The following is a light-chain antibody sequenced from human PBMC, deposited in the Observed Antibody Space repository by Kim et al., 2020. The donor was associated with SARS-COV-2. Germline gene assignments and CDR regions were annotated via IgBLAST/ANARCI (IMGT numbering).Light chain of an antibody. J-gene: IGLJ2*01. CDR1: KLGEKS. V-gene: IGLV3-1*01. CDR3: QAWDSSVI. Sequence: SYELTQPPSVSVSPGQTTSITCSGDKLGEKSLSWYQHKTGQSPVLVMFEDRKRPSGIPERFSGSNSGNTATLTISGTQAMDEADYYCQAWDSSVIFGGGTQLTVL. CDR2: EDR.